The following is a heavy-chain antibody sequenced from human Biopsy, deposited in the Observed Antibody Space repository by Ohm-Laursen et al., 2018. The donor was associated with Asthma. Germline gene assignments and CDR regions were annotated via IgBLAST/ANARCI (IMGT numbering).Heavy chain of an antibody. CDR2: MNPNSGNT. CDR1: GYTFTSYD. V-gene: IGHV1-8*01. Sequence: ASVKVSCKASGYTFTSYDINWVRQATGQGLEWMGWMNPNSGNTGYPQNFQGRVTMTRDTSISTAYMELSSLRSEDTAVYYCARTYYDFLTGQVNDAFAIWGQGTMVTVSS. J-gene: IGHJ3*02. CDR3: ARTYYDFLTGQVNDAFAI. D-gene: IGHD3-9*01.